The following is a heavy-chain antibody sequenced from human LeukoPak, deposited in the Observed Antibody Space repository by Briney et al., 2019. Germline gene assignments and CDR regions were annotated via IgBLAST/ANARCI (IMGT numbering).Heavy chain of an antibody. Sequence: SETLSLTCAVYGGSSSGYYWSWIRQPPGKGLEWIGEINHSGSTNYNPSLKSRVTISVDTSKNQFSLKLSSVTAADTAVYYCARGTFGYDFWCGSLLVPSHYGMDVWGQGTTVTVSS. J-gene: IGHJ6*02. D-gene: IGHD3-3*01. V-gene: IGHV4-34*01. CDR1: GGSSSGYY. CDR3: ARGTFGYDFWCGSLLVPSHYGMDV. CDR2: INHSGST.